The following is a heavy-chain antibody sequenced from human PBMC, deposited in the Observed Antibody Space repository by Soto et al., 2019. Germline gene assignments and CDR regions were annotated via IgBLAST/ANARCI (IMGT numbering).Heavy chain of an antibody. CDR2: IYYSGST. Sequence: KTSETLSLTCTVSGGSISGYYWSWIRQPPGKGLEWIGYIYYSGSTNYNPSLKSRVTISVDTTKNQFSLKLSSVTAADTAVYYCARYRSGSVHYFDYWGQGTLVTVSS. V-gene: IGHV4-59*01. CDR1: GGSISGYY. J-gene: IGHJ4*02. CDR3: ARYRSGSVHYFDY. D-gene: IGHD3-22*01.